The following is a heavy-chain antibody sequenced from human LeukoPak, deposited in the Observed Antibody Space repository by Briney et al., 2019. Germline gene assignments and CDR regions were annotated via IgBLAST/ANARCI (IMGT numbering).Heavy chain of an antibody. Sequence: GVSLRLSCTASGFTFSNYWLGWVRQPPGKGLEWVANIKEDGTTQYYLASVKGRFTISSDNAQNSLYLQMNSVRDEDTAVYYCARVVDYGWFDPWGQGTLVAVSS. CDR3: ARVVDYGWFDP. CDR1: GFTFSNYW. CDR2: IKEDGTTQ. V-gene: IGHV3-7*01. D-gene: IGHD3-16*01. J-gene: IGHJ5*02.